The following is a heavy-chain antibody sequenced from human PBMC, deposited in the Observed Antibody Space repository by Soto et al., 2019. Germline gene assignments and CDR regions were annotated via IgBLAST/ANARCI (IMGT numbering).Heavy chain of an antibody. J-gene: IGHJ4*02. CDR1: GGSISSYY. CDR3: ASMGYHYGSGSYPLDY. D-gene: IGHD3-10*01. CDR2: IYNSGST. V-gene: IGHV4-59*08. Sequence: QVQLQESGPGLVKPSETLSLTCTVSGGSISSYYWTWIRQPPGKGLEWIGFIYNSGSTHYNPSLSSLVTISVDTSKNQFSLKLRSVTAADTAVYYCASMGYHYGSGSYPLDYWGQGTLVTVSS.